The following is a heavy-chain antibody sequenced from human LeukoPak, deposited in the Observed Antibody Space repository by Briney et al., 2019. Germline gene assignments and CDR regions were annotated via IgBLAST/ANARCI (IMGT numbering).Heavy chain of an antibody. CDR2: IYTSGST. Sequence: SETLSLTCTVSGGSISSGSYYWGWIRQPAGKGLEWIGRIYTSGSTNYNPSLKSRVTISVDTSKNQFSLKLSSVTAADTAVYYCARSYYYDSSGYYSNFDYWGQGTLVTVSS. D-gene: IGHD3-22*01. V-gene: IGHV4-61*02. CDR1: GGSISSGSYY. CDR3: ARSYYYDSSGYYSNFDY. J-gene: IGHJ4*02.